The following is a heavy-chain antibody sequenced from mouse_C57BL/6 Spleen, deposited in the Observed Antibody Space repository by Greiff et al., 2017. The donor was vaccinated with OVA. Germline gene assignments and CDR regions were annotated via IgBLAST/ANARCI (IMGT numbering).Heavy chain of an antibody. V-gene: IGHV5-16*01. J-gene: IGHJ4*01. CDR2: INYDGSST. D-gene: IGHD1-2*01. Sequence: DVKLVESEGGLVQPGSSMKLSCTASGFTFSDYYMAWVRQVPEKGLEWVANINYDGSSTYYLDSLKSRFIISRDNAKNILYLQMSSLKSEDTATYYCARDPITTAMDYWGQGTSVTVSS. CDR1: GFTFSDYY. CDR3: ARDPITTAMDY.